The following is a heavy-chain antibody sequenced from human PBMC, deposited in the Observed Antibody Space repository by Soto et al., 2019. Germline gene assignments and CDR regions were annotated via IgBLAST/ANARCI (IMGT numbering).Heavy chain of an antibody. V-gene: IGHV5-51*01. J-gene: IGHJ3*02. Sequence: GEALKISCKGSGYSFSRYWIGWVRQMPGKGLEWMGIIYPGDSDTRYSPSFQGQVTISADKSISTAYLQWSSLKASDTAMYYCASPYDILTGYAFDIWGQGTMVTVAS. CDR2: IYPGDSDT. CDR3: ASPYDILTGYAFDI. D-gene: IGHD3-9*01. CDR1: GYSFSRYW.